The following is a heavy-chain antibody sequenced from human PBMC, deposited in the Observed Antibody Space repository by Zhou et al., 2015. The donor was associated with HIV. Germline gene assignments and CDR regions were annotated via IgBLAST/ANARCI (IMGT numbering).Heavy chain of an antibody. CDR3: ARRGTQLWSDSFDI. J-gene: IGHJ3*02. D-gene: IGHD5-18*01. CDR1: GYPFSSYG. Sequence: QVQLVQSGTEVKKPGSSVKVSCKASGYPFSSYGLTWVRQVPGQGLEWMGWIYNGNTNYAQKFQGRVTMTTDTSTSTGYMELRSLRSDDTATYFCARRGTQLWSDSFDIWGQGTMVTVSS. V-gene: IGHV1-18*04. CDR2: IYNGNT.